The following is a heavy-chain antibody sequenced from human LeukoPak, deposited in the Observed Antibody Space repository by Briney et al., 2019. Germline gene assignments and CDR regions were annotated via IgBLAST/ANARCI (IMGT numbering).Heavy chain of an antibody. J-gene: IGHJ6*03. CDR2: IYYSGST. CDR1: GGSISSYY. CDR3: ARGDFDYYYYMDV. Sequence: SETLSLTCTVSGGSISSYYWSWIRQPPGKGLEWIGYIYYSGSTNYNPSFKSRVTISVDTSRNQFSLKLSSVTAADTAVYYCARGDFDYYYYMDVWGKGTTVAVSS. V-gene: IGHV4-59*01. D-gene: IGHD3/OR15-3a*01.